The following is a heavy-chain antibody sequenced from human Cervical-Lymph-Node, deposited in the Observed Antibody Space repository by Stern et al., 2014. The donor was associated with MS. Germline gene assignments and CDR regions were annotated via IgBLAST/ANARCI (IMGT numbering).Heavy chain of an antibody. J-gene: IGHJ4*02. CDR1: GYTFTRYG. CDR2: ISTHNGDT. Sequence: VQLVQFGAEVKRSGASVRISCKTSGYTFTRYGISWVRQAPGQGLEWIGWISTHNGDTNYAQKFQDRVTMTTDTSTTTVYLEVRTLRSDDTAVYYCARDGPTEFVRSSFRFWGQGTLVTVSS. CDR3: ARDGPTEFVRSSFRF. V-gene: IGHV1-18*01. D-gene: IGHD6-6*01.